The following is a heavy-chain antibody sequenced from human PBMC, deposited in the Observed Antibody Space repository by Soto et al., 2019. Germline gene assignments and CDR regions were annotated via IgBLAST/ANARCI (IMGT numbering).Heavy chain of an antibody. V-gene: IGHV3-23*01. D-gene: IGHD3-10*01. CDR3: AKAGGSGSYYNFCIAY. CDR1: ECTSSSYA. CDR2: ISGSGGST. Sequence: RDYCGVAECTSSSYAVSRVSKTTGKGLEWVSAISGSGGSTYYADSVKGRFTISRDNSKNTLYLQMNSLRAEDTAVYYCAKAGGSGSYYNFCIAYWGQGTLVPVSS. J-gene: IGHJ4*02.